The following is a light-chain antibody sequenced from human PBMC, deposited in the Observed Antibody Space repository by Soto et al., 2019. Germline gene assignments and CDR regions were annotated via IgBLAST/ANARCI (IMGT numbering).Light chain of an antibody. CDR1: QSVTSK. V-gene: IGKV3-15*01. CDR2: DAS. Sequence: EIVMTQSPATLSVSPRERATLSCRASQSVTSKLAWYQQKHGQAPRLLIYDASTRAAGIPGRFSGDGSGTEFTLTISSLQPEDFAVYYCQQYNNWPPLTFGGGTKVELK. CDR3: QQYNNWPPLT. J-gene: IGKJ4*01.